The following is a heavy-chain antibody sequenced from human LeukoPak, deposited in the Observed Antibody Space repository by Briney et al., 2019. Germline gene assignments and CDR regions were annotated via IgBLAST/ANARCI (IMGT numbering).Heavy chain of an antibody. J-gene: IGHJ4*02. Sequence: GGSLRLSCVASGFNFSSFVMNWVRQPPGKGLEWISSISGSAVITYYADSVKGRFTISRDNSKNTFSLHMNSLRAEDTALYYCAKDGRFGDLGHWGQGTLVAVSS. CDR1: GFNFSSFV. CDR3: AKDGRFGDLGH. V-gene: IGHV3-23*01. D-gene: IGHD2-15*01. CDR2: ISGSAVIT.